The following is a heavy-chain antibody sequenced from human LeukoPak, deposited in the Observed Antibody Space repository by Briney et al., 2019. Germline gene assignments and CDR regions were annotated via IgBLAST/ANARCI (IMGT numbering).Heavy chain of an antibody. CDR1: GGSFSGYY. D-gene: IGHD2-15*01. CDR3: ARLVGAPPYCSGGSCYGNYYGMDV. CDR2: INHSGGT. V-gene: IGHV4-34*01. Sequence: SETLSLTCAVYGGSFSGYYWSWIRQPPGKGLEWIGEINHSGGTNYNPSLKSRVTISVDTSKNQFSLKLSSVTAADTAVYYCARLVGAPPYCSGGSCYGNYYGMDVWGKGTRSPSPQ. J-gene: IGHJ6*04.